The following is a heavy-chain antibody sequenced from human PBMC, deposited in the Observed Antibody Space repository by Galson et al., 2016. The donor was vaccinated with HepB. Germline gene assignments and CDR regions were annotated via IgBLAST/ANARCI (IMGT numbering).Heavy chain of an antibody. CDR3: ARKRSGSSAAGDF. CDR2: ISSSSNNI. Sequence: SLRLSCAASGFGFSSHWMSWVRQAPGKGLEWVSFISSSSNNIYYAQSVKGRFTVSRDNARNSLSLHMNSPRVEDTAIYYCARKRSGSSAAGDFWGQGTVVTVFS. V-gene: IGHV3-48*01. D-gene: IGHD3-22*01. CDR1: GFGFSSHW. J-gene: IGHJ4*02.